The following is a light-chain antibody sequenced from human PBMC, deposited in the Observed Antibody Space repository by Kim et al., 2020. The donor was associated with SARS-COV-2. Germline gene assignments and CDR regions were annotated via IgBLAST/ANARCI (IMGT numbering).Light chain of an antibody. CDR3: QQSYSTPT. V-gene: IGKV1-39*01. CDR1: QHIATY. Sequence: SASVGDRVTMTCRASQHIATYLHWYQQKPGKAPKLLIYAASTLQSGVPSRFRGSGAATEFTLTISGLQPEDFATYYCQQSYSTPTFGQGTKVDIK. CDR2: AAS. J-gene: IGKJ1*01.